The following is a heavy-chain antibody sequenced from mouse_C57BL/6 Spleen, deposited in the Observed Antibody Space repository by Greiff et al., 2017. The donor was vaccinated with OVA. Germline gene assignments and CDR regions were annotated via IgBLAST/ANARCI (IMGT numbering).Heavy chain of an antibody. J-gene: IGHJ4*01. Sequence: QVQLQQPGAVLVKPGASVKLSCKASGYTFTSYWMHWVKQRPGQGLEWIGMIHPNSGSTNYNEKFKSKATLTVDKSSSTAYMQLSSLTSEDSAVYYCARDLPSYAMDYWGQGTSVTVSS. V-gene: IGHV1-64*01. CDR1: GYTFTSYW. CDR3: ARDLPSYAMDY. CDR2: IHPNSGST.